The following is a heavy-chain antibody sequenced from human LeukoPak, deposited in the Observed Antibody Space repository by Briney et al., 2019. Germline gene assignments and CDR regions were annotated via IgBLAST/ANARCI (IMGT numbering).Heavy chain of an antibody. Sequence: GGSLRLSCAASGFTVSSNYMSWVRQAPGKGLEWVSVIYSGGSTYYADSVKGRFTISRDNSKNTLYLQMNSLRAEDTAVYYCAREYYYDSSPAFDIWGQGTMVTVSS. CDR1: GFTVSSNY. J-gene: IGHJ3*02. D-gene: IGHD3-22*01. CDR2: IYSGGST. CDR3: AREYYYDSSPAFDI. V-gene: IGHV3-53*01.